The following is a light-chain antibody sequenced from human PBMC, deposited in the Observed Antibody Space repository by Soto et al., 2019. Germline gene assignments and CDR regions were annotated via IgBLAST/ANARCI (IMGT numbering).Light chain of an antibody. J-gene: IGKJ3*01. CDR3: QKCDYLPI. V-gene: IGKV1-33*01. CDR1: HDITSY. CDR2: DAS. Sequence: GDRVTITCQASHDITSYLNWYQHKPGKAPKLLIYDASILEAGVPSRFSGSGSGTDFTFTISSLQPEDVATYYCQKCDYLPIFGPGTTVDFK.